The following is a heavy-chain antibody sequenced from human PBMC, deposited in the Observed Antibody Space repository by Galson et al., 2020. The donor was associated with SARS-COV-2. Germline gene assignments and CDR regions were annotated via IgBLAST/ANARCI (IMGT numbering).Heavy chain of an antibody. CDR1: GYIFTTYG. CDR3: AREGIWGYYDSTGYYPLDY. V-gene: IGHV1-18*01. J-gene: IGHJ4*02. CDR2: ISADKNDI. Sequence: ASVKVSCKASGYIFTTYGISWVRQAPGQGLEWVGRISADKNDINYSQKIQGRVTLTTDTATSTAYMELRSLRSDDTAVYYCAREGIWGYYDSTGYYPLDYWGQGTPVTVSS. D-gene: IGHD3-22*01.